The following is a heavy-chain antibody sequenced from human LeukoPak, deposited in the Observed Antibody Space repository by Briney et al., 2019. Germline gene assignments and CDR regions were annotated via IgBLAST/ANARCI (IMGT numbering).Heavy chain of an antibody. V-gene: IGHV1-18*01. CDR3: ARNHCGTTSCNAFEI. CDR2: LSTYNGKT. D-gene: IGHD2-2*01. J-gene: IGHJ3*02. Sequence: ASVKVSCKAAGYTFTSYAISWVRQAPGQGLEWMGWLSTYNGKTNYAQKFQGRVIMTTETSASTVYMELNSLTSDDTAVYYCARNHCGTTSCNAFEIWGQGTMVTVSS. CDR1: GYTFTSYA.